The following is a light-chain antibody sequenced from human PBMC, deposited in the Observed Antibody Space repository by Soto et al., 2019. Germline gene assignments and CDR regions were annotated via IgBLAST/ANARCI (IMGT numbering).Light chain of an antibody. CDR3: QQYYSMPST. J-gene: IGKJ4*01. Sequence: DIVMTQSPDSLAVSLGERATIYCKSSQSVLASSNNISLLAWYQQKPGQPPRLLVYWASIREPGVPDRLSGSGSGTDFTLTISSLQAEDVAVYYCQQYYSMPSTFGGGTKVEIK. CDR1: QSVLASSNNISL. CDR2: WAS. V-gene: IGKV4-1*01.